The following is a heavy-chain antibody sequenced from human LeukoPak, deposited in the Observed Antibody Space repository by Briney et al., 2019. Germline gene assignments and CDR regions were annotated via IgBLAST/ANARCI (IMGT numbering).Heavy chain of an antibody. J-gene: IGHJ4*02. CDR3: AKDIGGDGGNGLDY. CDR2: ISWDGGST. V-gene: IGHV3-43*01. Sequence: GXXRLSCAASGFTFDDYTMHWVRQAPGKGLEWVSLISWDGGSTYYADTVKGRFTISRDKSKNSLYLQMNSLRTEDTALYYCAKDIGGDGGNGLDYWGQGTLVTVSS. D-gene: IGHD4-23*01. CDR1: GFTFDDYT.